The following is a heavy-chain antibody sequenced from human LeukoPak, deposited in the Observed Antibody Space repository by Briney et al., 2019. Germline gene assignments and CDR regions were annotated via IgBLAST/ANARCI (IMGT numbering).Heavy chain of an antibody. V-gene: IGHV1-2*02. CDR2: INPNSGGT. CDR1: GYTFTSYN. J-gene: IGHJ5*02. Sequence: ASVKVSCKASGYTFTSYNMHWVRQAPGQGLEWMGWINPNSGGTNYAQNFQGRVTMTRDTSIRTVYMELSRLRSDDTAVYYCANTYALGNYYKGGFDPWGQGTLVTVSS. D-gene: IGHD3-10*01. CDR3: ANTYALGNYYKGGFDP.